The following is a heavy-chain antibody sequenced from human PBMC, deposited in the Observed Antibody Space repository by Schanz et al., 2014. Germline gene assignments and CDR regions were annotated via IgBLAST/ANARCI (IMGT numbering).Heavy chain of an antibody. J-gene: IGHJ3*02. V-gene: IGHV3-23*04. CDR1: GFGFSSYS. CDR2: ISASGGDT. D-gene: IGHD3-10*01. Sequence: EVQLVESGGGLIQPGGSLRLSCAASGFGFSSYSMNWVRQAPGKGLEWLSVISASGGDTYYADAVRGRFTISRVNSKTTVYLQMNSLRAEDTAVYYCAKGRFGELSAFDIWGQGTMVTVSS. CDR3: AKGRFGELSAFDI.